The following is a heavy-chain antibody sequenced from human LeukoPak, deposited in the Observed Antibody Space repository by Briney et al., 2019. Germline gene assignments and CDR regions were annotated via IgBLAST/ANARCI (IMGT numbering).Heavy chain of an antibody. CDR1: GFTFSNYD. J-gene: IGHJ3*02. D-gene: IGHD6-19*01. Sequence: PGGSLRLSCAASGFTFSNYDMSWVRQAPGKGLEWVSVIYTGGNTYYADSVKGRFTISRDNSKNTLYLQMHSLRAEDTAVYYCASPSSGQSFDIWGQGTMVTVSS. V-gene: IGHV3-53*01. CDR2: IYTGGNT. CDR3: ASPSSGQSFDI.